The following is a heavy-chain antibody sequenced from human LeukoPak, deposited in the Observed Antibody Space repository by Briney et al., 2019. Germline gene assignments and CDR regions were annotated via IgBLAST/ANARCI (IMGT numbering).Heavy chain of an antibody. Sequence: SETLSLTCTVSGGSISTYYWTWIRQPPGKGLEWIGYIYYSGSTNYNPSLKSRVTISVDTSKNQFSLKLSSMTAADTAVYYCARGYRSGSQTHRNFDYWGQGTLVTVSS. CDR3: ARGYRSGSQTHRNFDY. D-gene: IGHD3-10*01. V-gene: IGHV4-59*01. J-gene: IGHJ4*02. CDR2: IYYSGST. CDR1: GGSISTYY.